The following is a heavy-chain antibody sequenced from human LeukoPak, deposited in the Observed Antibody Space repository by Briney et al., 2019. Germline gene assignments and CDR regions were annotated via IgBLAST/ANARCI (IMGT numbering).Heavy chain of an antibody. CDR1: GITFSTYG. J-gene: IGHJ4*02. CDR2: ISHDGNNK. Sequence: GGSLRLSCAASGITFSTYGMYWVRQAPGKGLEWVAVISHDGNNKYYADSVKGRFTISRDNSNNTVYLQMDSPKTGDTAVYYCAKALSMTTVGYFQHWGQGTLVTVSS. V-gene: IGHV3-30*18. CDR3: AKALSMTTVGYFQH. D-gene: IGHD4-17*01.